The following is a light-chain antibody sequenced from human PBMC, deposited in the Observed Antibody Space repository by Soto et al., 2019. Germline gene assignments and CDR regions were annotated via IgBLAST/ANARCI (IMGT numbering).Light chain of an antibody. CDR3: QQYNNWPPLT. Sequence: EIVMTQSPATLSVSPGERAALSCRASQSISTNLAWYQQKPGQAPRLLISGASNSATGIPARFSGSGSGTEYTLTISCLQSEDLAVYYCQQYNNWPPLTFGGGTKVEFK. CDR2: GAS. CDR1: QSISTN. V-gene: IGKV3-15*01. J-gene: IGKJ4*02.